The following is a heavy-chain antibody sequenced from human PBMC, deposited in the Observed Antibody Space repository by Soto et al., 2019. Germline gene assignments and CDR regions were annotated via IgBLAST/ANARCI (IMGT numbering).Heavy chain of an antibody. CDR1: GFTFSSYG. Sequence: QVQLVESGGGVVQPGRSLRLSCAASGFTFSSYGMHWVRQAPGKGLEWVAVISYDGSNKYYADSVKGRFTISRDNSTNTLYLHMNRLRAEDTAVYYCAQALAAFAYYYGMDVWGQGTTVTVSS. D-gene: IGHD6-25*01. CDR2: ISYDGSNK. J-gene: IGHJ6*02. CDR3: AQALAAFAYYYGMDV. V-gene: IGHV3-30*18.